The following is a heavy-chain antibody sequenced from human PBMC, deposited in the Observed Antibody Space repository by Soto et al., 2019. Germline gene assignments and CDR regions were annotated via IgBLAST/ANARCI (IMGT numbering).Heavy chain of an antibody. CDR3: ARGSVGYSYGPGYDP. D-gene: IGHD5-18*01. CDR2: IGAYNCKT. J-gene: IGHJ5*02. V-gene: IGHV1-18*01. CDR1: GYTVTSYG. Sequence: ASVKVSCKASGYTVTSYGISWVRQAPAQGLEWMGWIGAYNCKTNYAQKLQGRVTMNTDTSTSRDYMELRSLRSDDTAVYYCARGSVGYSYGPGYDPWGQGTLVTVSS.